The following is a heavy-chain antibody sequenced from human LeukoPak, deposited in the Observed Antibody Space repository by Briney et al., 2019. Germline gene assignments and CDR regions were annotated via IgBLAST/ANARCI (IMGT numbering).Heavy chain of an antibody. CDR1: GGSFSGYY. V-gene: IGHV4-34*01. Sequence: SETLSLTCAVYGGSFSGYYWSWIRQPPGKGLEWIGEINHSGSTNYNPSLKSRVTISVDTSKKQFSPKLSSVTAADTAVYYCASLTGTTDYYYYYMDVWGKGTTVTVSS. D-gene: IGHD1-20*01. J-gene: IGHJ6*03. CDR2: INHSGST. CDR3: ASLTGTTDYYYYYMDV.